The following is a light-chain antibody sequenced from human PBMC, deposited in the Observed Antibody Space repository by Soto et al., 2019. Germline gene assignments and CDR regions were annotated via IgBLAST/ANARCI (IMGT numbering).Light chain of an antibody. CDR3: QQYKSYSVWT. Sequence: DIQMTQSPSTLSASVGDRVTITCRASPSISSCLAWCQQKPGKAPKLLNYKASSLESGVPSRFSGSGSGTEFTLTISSLQPEDFAAYYCQQYKSYSVWTGRRGTKVEIK. V-gene: IGKV1-5*03. CDR2: KAS. CDR1: PSISSC. J-gene: IGKJ1*01.